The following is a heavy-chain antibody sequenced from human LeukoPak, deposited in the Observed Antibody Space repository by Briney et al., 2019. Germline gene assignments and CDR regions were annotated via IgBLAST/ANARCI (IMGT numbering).Heavy chain of an antibody. Sequence: PSETLSLTCAVSGGSISSSNWWSWVRQPPGKGLEWIGEMYPSGSTDYNPSLKSRVTISIDKSKNQFSLKLTSVTAADTAVYYCASFYGSGFSFDYWGQGTLVTVSS. V-gene: IGHV4-4*02. J-gene: IGHJ4*02. CDR1: GGSISSSNW. CDR3: ASFYGSGFSFDY. D-gene: IGHD3-10*01. CDR2: MYPSGST.